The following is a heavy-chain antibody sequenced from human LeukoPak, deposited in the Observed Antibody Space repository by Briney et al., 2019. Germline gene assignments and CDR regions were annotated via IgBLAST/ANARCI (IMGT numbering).Heavy chain of an antibody. V-gene: IGHV3-7*01. Sequence: GGSLRLSCAASGFTFSSYWMSWVRQAPGKGLEWVANIKQDGSEKYYVDSVKGRFTISRDNARNSLFLQMNSLRAEDTAVYYCATDSGTYYYDSTGYYRYGHFDYWGQGTLVAVSS. CDR2: IKQDGSEK. CDR3: ATDSGTYYYDSTGYYRYGHFDY. D-gene: IGHD3-22*01. CDR1: GFTFSSYW. J-gene: IGHJ4*02.